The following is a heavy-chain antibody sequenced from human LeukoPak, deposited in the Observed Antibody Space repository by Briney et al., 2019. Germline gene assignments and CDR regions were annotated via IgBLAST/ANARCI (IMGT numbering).Heavy chain of an antibody. CDR1: GGSISSGNYY. Sequence: PSETLSLTCTVSGGSISSGNYYWTWIRQPAGKGLEWIGRIYTSGSTNYNPSLKSRVTISVDTSKNRFSLKLSSVTAADTAVYYCARDTFFYYDSSGYLGSYYYYYMDVWGKGTTVTVSS. V-gene: IGHV4-61*02. J-gene: IGHJ6*03. D-gene: IGHD3-22*01. CDR3: ARDTFFYYDSSGYLGSYYYYYMDV. CDR2: IYTSGST.